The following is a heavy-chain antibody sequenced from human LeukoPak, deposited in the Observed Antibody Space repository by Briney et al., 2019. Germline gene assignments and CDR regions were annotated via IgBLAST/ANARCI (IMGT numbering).Heavy chain of an antibody. V-gene: IGHV3-7*01. D-gene: IGHD4-17*01. CDR2: IKQDGSEK. CDR3: AREYYGDEYYFDY. CDR1: GFTFSSYW. Sequence: PGGSLRLSCAASGFTFSSYWMSWVRQAPGKGLEWVANIKQDGSEKYYVDSVKGRFTISRDNAKNSLYLQMNSLRAEDTAVYYCAREYYGDEYYFDYWGQGTLVTVSS. J-gene: IGHJ4*02.